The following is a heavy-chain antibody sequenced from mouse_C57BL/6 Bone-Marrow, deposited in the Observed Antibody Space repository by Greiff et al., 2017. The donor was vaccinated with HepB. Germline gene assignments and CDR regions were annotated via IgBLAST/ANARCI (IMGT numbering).Heavy chain of an antibody. CDR2: IDPSDSET. Sequence: QVQLQQPGAELVRPGSSVKLSCKASGYTFTSYWMHWVKQRPIQGLEWIGNIDPSDSETHYNQKFKDKATLTVDKSSSTAYMQLSSLTSEDSAVYYCARGAQATWAYAMDYWGQGTSVTVSS. D-gene: IGHD3-2*02. CDR1: GYTFTSYW. J-gene: IGHJ4*01. CDR3: ARGAQATWAYAMDY. V-gene: IGHV1-52*01.